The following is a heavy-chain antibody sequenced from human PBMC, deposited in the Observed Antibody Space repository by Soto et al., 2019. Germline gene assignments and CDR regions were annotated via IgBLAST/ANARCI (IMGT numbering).Heavy chain of an antibody. J-gene: IGHJ4*02. D-gene: IGHD2-15*01. CDR3: ASPHCCGKNC. CDR2: ISQDGRQT. Sequence: EVQLVESGGGLVQHGGSLRLSCAASGFIFSSSLMNWVRQAPGKGLEWVAIISQDGRQTFYVDPVQGRFTISGDNAKNSLYLQMSSLRVEDTAVSYCASPHCCGKNCWGRGTLVTVSS. CDR1: GFIFSSSL. V-gene: IGHV3-7*01.